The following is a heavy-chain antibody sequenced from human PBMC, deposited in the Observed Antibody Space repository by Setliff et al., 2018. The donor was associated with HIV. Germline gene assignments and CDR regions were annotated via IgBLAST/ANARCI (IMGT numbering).Heavy chain of an antibody. CDR3: ARDWVTRSNYYGSGSPWYFDF. CDR1: GDSIGDYY. Sequence: ETLSLPCTVSGDSIGDYYWNWIRQPAGKGLEWIGRVYASAYSNYNPSLKSRVTMSVDTSQNQFSLKLRSVNAADTAVYYCARDWVTRSNYYGSGSPWYFDFWGRGMLVTVSS. J-gene: IGHJ2*01. CDR2: VYASAYS. V-gene: IGHV4-4*07. D-gene: IGHD3-10*01.